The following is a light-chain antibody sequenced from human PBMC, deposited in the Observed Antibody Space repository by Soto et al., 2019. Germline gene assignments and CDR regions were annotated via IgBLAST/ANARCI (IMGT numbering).Light chain of an antibody. CDR1: QSLRSS. CDR3: QQYIRWPLT. CDR2: GAS. V-gene: IGKV3-15*01. J-gene: IGKJ4*01. Sequence: VMTQSPATLSVSPGEGATLSCRASQSLRSSLAWYQQKPGQAPRLLIYGASTRATGIPARFSGSGSGTEFTLTISSLQSEDFAVYYCQQYIRWPLTFGGGTKVDIK.